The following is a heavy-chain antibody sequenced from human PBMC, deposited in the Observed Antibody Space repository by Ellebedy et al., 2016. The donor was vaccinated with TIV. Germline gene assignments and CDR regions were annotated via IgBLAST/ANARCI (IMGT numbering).Heavy chain of an antibody. CDR2: ISGSGSTM. V-gene: IGHV3-11*01. Sequence: GESLKISCAASGFTFSDFYMSWIRQAPGQGLEWVSYISGSGSTMYYADSVKGRFTISRDNAKNSLYLQMNSLRAEDTAVYYCAIDLWNEPPSPMENWGQGTLVTVSS. J-gene: IGHJ4*02. D-gene: IGHD3-3*01. CDR1: GFTFSDFY. CDR3: AIDLWNEPPSPMEN.